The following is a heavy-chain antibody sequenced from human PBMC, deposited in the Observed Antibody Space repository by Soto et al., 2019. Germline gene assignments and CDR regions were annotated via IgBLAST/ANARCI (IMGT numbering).Heavy chain of an antibody. V-gene: IGHV3-21*06. CDR2: ISSTTNYI. CDR3: ARESEDLTSNFDY. CDR1: GFTFTRYS. J-gene: IGHJ4*02. Sequence: GSLTLSCEPSGFTFTRYSMNWVRQAPGKGLEWVSSISSTTNYIYYGDSMKGRFTISRDNAKNSLYLEMNSLRAEDTAVYYCARESEDLTSNFDYWGQGTLVTVSS.